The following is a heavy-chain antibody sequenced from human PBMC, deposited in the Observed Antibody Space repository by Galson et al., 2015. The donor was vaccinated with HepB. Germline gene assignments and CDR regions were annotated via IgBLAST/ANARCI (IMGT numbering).Heavy chain of an antibody. Sequence: TLSLTCTVSGGSISSGGYYWSWIRQHPGKGLEWTGYIYYSGSTYYNPSLKSRVTISVDTSKNQFSLKLSSVTAADTAVYYCARFWSGYFINWFDPWGQGTLVTVSS. J-gene: IGHJ5*02. CDR2: IYYSGST. CDR1: GGSISSGGYY. D-gene: IGHD3-3*01. CDR3: ARFWSGYFINWFDP. V-gene: IGHV4-31*03.